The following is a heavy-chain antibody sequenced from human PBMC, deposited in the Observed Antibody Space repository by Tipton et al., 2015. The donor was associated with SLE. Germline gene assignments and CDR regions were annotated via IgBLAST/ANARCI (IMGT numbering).Heavy chain of an antibody. D-gene: IGHD3-10*01. V-gene: IGHV1-18*04. J-gene: IGHJ3*02. CDR3: ARAGFRDDAFDI. CDR1: GYTFTTYF. CDR2: ISGYNGHT. Sequence: QSGPEVKKPGASVKVSCKASGYTFTTYFVQWVRQAPGQGLEWMGWISGYNGHTNYAQKFQGRVTMTTDTSTTTAYMDLRSLRSDDTAVYYCARAGFRDDAFDIWGHGTLVTVSS.